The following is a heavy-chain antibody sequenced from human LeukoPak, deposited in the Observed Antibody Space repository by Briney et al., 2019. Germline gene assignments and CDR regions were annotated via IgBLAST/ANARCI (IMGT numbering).Heavy chain of an antibody. CDR3: ARLGYSSSSTGYYYYMDV. J-gene: IGHJ6*03. V-gene: IGHV4-4*07. CDR2: IYTSGTT. Sequence: SETLSLTCTVSGGSISSSYWSWIRQPAGKGLEWIGRIYTSGTTSYNPSLKSRVSISVDKSKNQLSLKVSSVTAADTAVYYCARLGYSSSSTGYYYYMDVWGKGTSVTVSS. D-gene: IGHD6-6*01. CDR1: GGSISSSY.